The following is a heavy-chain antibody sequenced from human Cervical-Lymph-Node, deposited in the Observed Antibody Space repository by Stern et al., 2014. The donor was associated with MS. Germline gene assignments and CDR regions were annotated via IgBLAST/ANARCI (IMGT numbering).Heavy chain of an antibody. CDR1: GYSFTSYW. V-gene: IGHV5-51*01. J-gene: IGHJ3*02. CDR3: ARPSTDYGDYRSAFDI. D-gene: IGHD4-17*01. CDR2: IYPGDSDT. Sequence: MQLVQSGAEVKKPGESLKISCKGSGYSFTSYWIGWVRQMPGKGLEWMGIIYPGDSDTRYSPSFQGQVTISADKSISTAYLQWSSLKASDTAMYYCARPSTDYGDYRSAFDIWGQGTMVTVSS.